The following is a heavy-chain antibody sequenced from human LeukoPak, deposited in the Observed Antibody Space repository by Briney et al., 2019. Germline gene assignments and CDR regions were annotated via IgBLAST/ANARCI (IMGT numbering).Heavy chain of an antibody. CDR3: XXDSDSSGYCDY. Sequence: GGSLRLSCAASGFTFSSYSMNWVRQAPGKGLEWVSSISSSSSYIYYADSVKGRFTISRDNAKNSLYLQMNSLRAEDTAVYYXXXDSDSSGYCDYWGQGTLVTVSS. CDR2: ISSSSSYI. D-gene: IGHD3-22*01. V-gene: IGHV3-21*01. CDR1: GFTFSSYS. J-gene: IGHJ4*02.